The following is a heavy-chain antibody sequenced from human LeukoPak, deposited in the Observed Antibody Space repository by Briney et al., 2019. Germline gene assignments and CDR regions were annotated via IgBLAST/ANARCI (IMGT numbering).Heavy chain of an antibody. J-gene: IGHJ6*02. V-gene: IGHV3-66*01. CDR3: ARDDYYDSSGYPKNYYYYGMDV. Sequence: GGSLRLSSAASGFTVSTNYMSWVRQAPGKGLEWVSVIYSGGSTYYADSVKGRFTISRDNSKNTLHLQMNSLRAEDTAVYYCARDDYYDSSGYPKNYYYYGMDVWGQGTTVTVSS. D-gene: IGHD3-22*01. CDR1: GFTVSTNY. CDR2: IYSGGST.